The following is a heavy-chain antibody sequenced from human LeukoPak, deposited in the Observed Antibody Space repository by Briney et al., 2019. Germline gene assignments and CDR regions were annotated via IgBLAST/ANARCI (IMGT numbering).Heavy chain of an antibody. V-gene: IGHV3-23*01. CDR2: IRGSGGRT. J-gene: IGHJ4*02. D-gene: IGHD6-13*01. Sequence: GGSLRLSCAASEFTFSSYGMSWVRQAPGKGLEWVSAIRGSGGRTYYADSVKGRFTISRDNAKNTLYLQMNSLRAEDTAEYYCAKTLVSSGGNIPAATTFDYWGQGTLVTVSS. CDR1: EFTFSSYG. CDR3: AKTLVSSGGNIPAATTFDY.